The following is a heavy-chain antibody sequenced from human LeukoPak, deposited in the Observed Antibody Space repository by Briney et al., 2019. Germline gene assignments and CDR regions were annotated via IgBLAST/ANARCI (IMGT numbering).Heavy chain of an antibody. Sequence: KASETLSLTCTVSGGSISTYYWSWVRRPPGKGLEWIGYIHYSGNTKYNPSLNSRVTISLDTSKDQFSLNLSSVTAADAAVNFCARDAGVTGTQGAFDIWGQGTMVTVSS. CDR3: ARDAGVTGTQGAFDI. V-gene: IGHV4-59*01. CDR1: GGSISTYY. D-gene: IGHD4-23*01. CDR2: IHYSGNT. J-gene: IGHJ3*02.